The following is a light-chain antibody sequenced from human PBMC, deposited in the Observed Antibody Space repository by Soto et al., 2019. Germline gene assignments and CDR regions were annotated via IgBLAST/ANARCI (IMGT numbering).Light chain of an antibody. CDR1: QSVSST. CDR2: GAS. CDR3: QQYNNWPPIT. Sequence: EIVMTQSPATLSVSPGERATLSCRASQSVSSTVAWNQQKPGQAPRLLIYGASTRATGITARFSGSGSGKEFTHTISSLQSEDFAVYYCQQYNNWPPITFGQGTRLEIK. J-gene: IGKJ5*01. V-gene: IGKV3-15*01.